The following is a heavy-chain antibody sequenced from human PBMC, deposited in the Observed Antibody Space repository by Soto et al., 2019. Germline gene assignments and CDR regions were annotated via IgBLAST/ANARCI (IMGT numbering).Heavy chain of an antibody. D-gene: IGHD3-22*01. J-gene: IGHJ6*02. Sequence: QVQLVESGGGVVQPGRFLRLSCTASGLTFRRYGMHWVRQAPGKGLEWVAVIRYDGSNKYYADSVRGRFTISRDNSENTXYXXMNSLRVEDTAVYYCARDHIDYDGSGHDYYYGMDVWGQGTTVTVSS. CDR1: GLTFRRYG. V-gene: IGHV3-33*01. CDR2: IRYDGSNK. CDR3: ARDHIDYDGSGHDYYYGMDV.